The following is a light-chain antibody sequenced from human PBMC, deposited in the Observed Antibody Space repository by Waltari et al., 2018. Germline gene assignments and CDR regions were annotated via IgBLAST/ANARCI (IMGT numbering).Light chain of an antibody. CDR1: SSDVCDYHY. J-gene: IGLJ2*01. V-gene: IGLV2-14*01. Sequence: QSALTQPASVSGSPGQSIIISCTGTSSDVCDYHYVSWYQQHPGKAPKLMIYEVTNRPSGVSNRFSGSKSGNTASLTISGLQAEDEADYYCSSYTSTSTVLFGGGTKLTVL. CDR3: SSYTSTSTVL. CDR2: EVT.